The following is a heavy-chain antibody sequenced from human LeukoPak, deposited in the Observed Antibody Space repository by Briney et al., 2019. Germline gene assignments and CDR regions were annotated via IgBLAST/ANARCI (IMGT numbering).Heavy chain of an antibody. J-gene: IGHJ5*02. D-gene: IGHD3-10*01. Sequence: SSETLSLTCTVYSGSISDSSYYWDWIRQPPGKGLEWIGTIYYSGSAYYSPSLKSRVTMFVVTSKNQFSLKLSSVTAADTDVYYCARRGGYYGSGRTYWFDPWGLGTLVTVSS. CDR3: ARRGGYYGSGRTYWFDP. CDR2: IYYSGSA. V-gene: IGHV4-39*01. CDR1: SGSISDSSYY.